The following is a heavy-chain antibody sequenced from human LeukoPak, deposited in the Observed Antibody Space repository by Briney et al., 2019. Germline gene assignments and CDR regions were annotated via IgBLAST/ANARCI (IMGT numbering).Heavy chain of an antibody. Sequence: GGSLRLSCAASGFTFSSYAMHWVRQAPGKGLEWVAVISYDGSNKYYADSVKGRFTISRDNSKNTLYLQMNSLRAEDTAVYYCARERIQRKGFDPWGQGTLVTVSS. D-gene: IGHD5-18*01. CDR3: ARERIQRKGFDP. CDR2: ISYDGSNK. V-gene: IGHV3-30-3*01. CDR1: GFTFSSYA. J-gene: IGHJ5*02.